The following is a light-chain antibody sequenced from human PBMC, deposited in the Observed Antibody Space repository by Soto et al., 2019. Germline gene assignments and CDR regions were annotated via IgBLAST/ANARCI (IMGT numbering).Light chain of an antibody. CDR1: QSVNTKY. Sequence: EIVLTQSPGTLSLSPGERATLSCRASQSVNTKYLAWYQQKPGQAPRLLISGVSSRATGIPDRFSGSGSGTDFILTISSLQPEDVAAYYCQKYNSAPLTFGGGTKVEIK. CDR3: QKYNSAPLT. V-gene: IGKV3-20*01. CDR2: GVS. J-gene: IGKJ4*01.